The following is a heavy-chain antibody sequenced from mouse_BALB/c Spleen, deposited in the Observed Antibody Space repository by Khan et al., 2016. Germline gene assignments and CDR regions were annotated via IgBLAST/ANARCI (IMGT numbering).Heavy chain of an antibody. V-gene: IGHV2-9*02. Sequence: QVQLKQSGPGLVAPSQSLSITCTVSGFSLTSYGVHWVRQPPGKGLEWLGVIWAGGSTNYNSALMSRLSISKDNSKSQVFLKMNSLQTDDTAMYYCARGGVSLGRRFAYWGQGTLVTVSA. J-gene: IGHJ3*01. CDR1: GFSLTSYG. D-gene: IGHD4-1*01. CDR3: ARGGVSLGRRFAY. CDR2: IWAGGST.